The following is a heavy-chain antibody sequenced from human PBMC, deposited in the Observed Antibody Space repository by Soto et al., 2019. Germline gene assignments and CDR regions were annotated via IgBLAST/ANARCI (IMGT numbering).Heavy chain of an antibody. Sequence: SETLSLTCAVSCYSISSGYYWGWIRQPPGKGLEWIGSIYHSGSTYYNPSLKRRVTISVDTSKNQFSLKLSSVTAADTAVYYCARGGSGWYVRGGYWGQGTLLTVYS. D-gene: IGHD6-19*01. J-gene: IGHJ4*02. CDR3: ARGGSGWYVRGGY. V-gene: IGHV4-38-2*01. CDR2: IYHSGST. CDR1: CYSISSGYY.